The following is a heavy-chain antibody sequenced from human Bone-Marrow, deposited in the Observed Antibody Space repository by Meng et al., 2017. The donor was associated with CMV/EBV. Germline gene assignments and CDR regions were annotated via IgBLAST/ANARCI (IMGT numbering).Heavy chain of an antibody. V-gene: IGHV3-21*01. J-gene: IGHJ4*01. CDR3: AREYSFGPFDH. CDR2: ISATGSYI. D-gene: IGHD5-18*01. Sequence: GGSLRLSCAASGFTFDTYSMNWVRQAPGKGLEWVSSISATGSYIHYADSQKGRFTISRDNAKNSLSLQLNSLRAEDTAVYYCAREYSFGPFDHWGHGMWVTVSS. CDR1: GFTFDTYS.